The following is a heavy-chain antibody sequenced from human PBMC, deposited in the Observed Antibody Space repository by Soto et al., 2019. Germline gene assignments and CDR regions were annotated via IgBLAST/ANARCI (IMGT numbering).Heavy chain of an antibody. Sequence: SGPTLVNPTQTLTLTCTFSGFSLSSSGVGVSWIRQPPGKALEWLARIDWDDDKYYSTSLKTRLTISKDTSKNQVVLTMTNMDPVDTATYYCARMGMTTVTTGYYYGMDVWGQGTTVTVSS. CDR1: GFSLSSSGVG. D-gene: IGHD4-17*01. J-gene: IGHJ6*02. CDR3: ARMGMTTVTTGYYYGMDV. V-gene: IGHV2-70*11. CDR2: IDWDDDK.